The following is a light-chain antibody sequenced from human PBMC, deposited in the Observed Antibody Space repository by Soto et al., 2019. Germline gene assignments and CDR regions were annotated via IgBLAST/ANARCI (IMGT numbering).Light chain of an antibody. J-gene: IGLJ3*02. CDR3: SSYTSSSTLV. Sequence: QSALTQPASVSGSPGQSITISCTGTSSDVGGHNYVSWYQQHPGKAPKLMIYDVSNRPSGVSNRFSGSKSGNTASLTISGLQAEDDANYYCSSYTSSSTLVFGGGTKLTVL. CDR2: DVS. V-gene: IGLV2-14*01. CDR1: SSDVGGHNY.